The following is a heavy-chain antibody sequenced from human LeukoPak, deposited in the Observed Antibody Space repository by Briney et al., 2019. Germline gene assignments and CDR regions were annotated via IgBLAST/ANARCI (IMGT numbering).Heavy chain of an antibody. J-gene: IGHJ4*02. CDR1: GFTFDDYA. CDR3: ARGMATGGRLDY. D-gene: IGHD5-24*01. CDR2: ISWNSGSI. Sequence: GRSLRLSCAASGFTFDDYAMHWVRQAPGKGPERLSGISWNSGSIGYADSVKGRFTISRDNAKNSLFLQMNSLRAEDMALYYCARGMATGGRLDYWGQGTLVTVSS. V-gene: IGHV3-9*03.